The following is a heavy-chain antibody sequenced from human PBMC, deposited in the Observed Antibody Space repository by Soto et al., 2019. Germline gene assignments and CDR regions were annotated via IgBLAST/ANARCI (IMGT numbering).Heavy chain of an antibody. D-gene: IGHD1-26*01. CDR2: INSDGSST. CDR3: VRAVGATRRWLDP. J-gene: IGHJ5*02. CDR1: GFTFSSYW. Sequence: EVQLVESGGGLVQPGGSLRLSCAASGFTFSSYWMHWVRQTPEKGLVWVSRINSDGSSTSYADSVKGRFTISTDNAKNTLYLQMTSLRVEDTAVYYCVRAVGATRRWLDPWGPGTLVTVSS. V-gene: IGHV3-74*01.